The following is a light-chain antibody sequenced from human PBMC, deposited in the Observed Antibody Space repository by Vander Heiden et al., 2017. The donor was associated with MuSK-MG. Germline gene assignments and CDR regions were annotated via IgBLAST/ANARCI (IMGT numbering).Light chain of an antibody. CDR3: QQYNNSWT. J-gene: IGKJ1*01. CDR2: GAS. CDR1: QSVSNN. V-gene: IGKV3-15*01. Sequence: EIVMPQPPAILSASPGERATLSCRAIQSVSNNLAWYQQKPGQAPRLLIYGASTRATGIPARFSSSGSGTEFTLTISSLQSEDFAVYYCQQYNNSWTFGQGTKVEIK.